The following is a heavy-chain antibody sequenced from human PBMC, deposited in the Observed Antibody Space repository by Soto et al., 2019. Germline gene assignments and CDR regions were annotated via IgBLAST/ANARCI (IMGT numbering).Heavy chain of an antibody. Sequence: KSSETLSLTCTVSGGSISSGGYYWSWIRQHPGKGLEWIGYIYYSGSTYYNPSLKSRVTISVDTSKNQFSLKLSSVTAADTAVYYCASADCSSTSCSHGMHVWGQATLLTGS. V-gene: IGHV4-31*03. CDR2: IYYSGST. CDR1: GGSISSGGYY. J-gene: IGHJ6*02. D-gene: IGHD2-2*01. CDR3: ASADCSSTSCSHGMHV.